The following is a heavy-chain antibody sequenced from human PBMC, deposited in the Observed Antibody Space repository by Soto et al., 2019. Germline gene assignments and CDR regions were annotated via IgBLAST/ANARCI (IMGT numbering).Heavy chain of an antibody. J-gene: IGHJ4*02. V-gene: IGHV3-72*01. Sequence: PGGSLRLSCAASGFTFSDHYMDWVRQAPGKGLEWVGRSRNKANTYTTEYAASVKGRFTISRDESQNSLYLQMNSLKTEDTAVYYCARVSNSGWYYFDYWGQGT. D-gene: IGHD6-19*01. CDR3: ARVSNSGWYYFDY. CDR2: SRNKANTYTT. CDR1: GFTFSDHY.